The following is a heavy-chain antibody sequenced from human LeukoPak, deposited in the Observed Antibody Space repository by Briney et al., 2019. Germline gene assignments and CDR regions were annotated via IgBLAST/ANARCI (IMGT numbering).Heavy chain of an antibody. CDR3: TTAPQVPFDY. D-gene: IGHD2-2*01. J-gene: IGHJ4*02. CDR2: IKRNTDGGTT. Sequence: GGSLRLPCAASGFSFSDTWMTWVRQAPGRGPEWVGRIKRNTDGGTTDYAAPVKGRFSISRDDSKNTLYLQMNSLKSEDTAVYYCTTAPQVPFDYWGQGTLVTVSS. CDR1: GFSFSDTW. V-gene: IGHV3-15*01.